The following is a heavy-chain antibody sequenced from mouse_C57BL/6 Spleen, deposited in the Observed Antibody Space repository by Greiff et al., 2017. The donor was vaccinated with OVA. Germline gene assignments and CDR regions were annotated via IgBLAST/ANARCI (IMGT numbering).Heavy chain of an antibody. D-gene: IGHD3-2*02. Sequence: EVKLMESGGDLVKPGGSLKLSCAASGFTFSSYGMSWVRQTPDKRLEWVATISSGGSYTYYPDSVKGRFTISRDNAKNTLYLQMSSLKSEDTAMYYCARQSGIDSSGYGYFAYWGQGTLVTVSA. CDR2: ISSGGSYT. V-gene: IGHV5-6*01. J-gene: IGHJ3*01. CDR1: GFTFSSYG. CDR3: ARQSGIDSSGYGYFAY.